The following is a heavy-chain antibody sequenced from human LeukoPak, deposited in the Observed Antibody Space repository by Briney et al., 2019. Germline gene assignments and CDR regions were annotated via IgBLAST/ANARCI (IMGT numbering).Heavy chain of an antibody. D-gene: IGHD6-13*01. V-gene: IGHV4-59*08. Sequence: SETLSLTCTVSGGSISDYYWNWIRQPPGKGLEWIGYIYYSGSTNYNPSLKSRVTISVDTSKNQFSLKLSSVTAADTAVYYCARPSSWQAHLGYWGQGTLVTVSS. CDR3: ARPSSWQAHLGY. J-gene: IGHJ4*02. CDR2: IYYSGST. CDR1: GGSISDYY.